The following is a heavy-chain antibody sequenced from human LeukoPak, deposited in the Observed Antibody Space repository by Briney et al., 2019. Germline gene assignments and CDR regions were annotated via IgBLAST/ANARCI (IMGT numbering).Heavy chain of an antibody. CDR1: GFTFSSYA. V-gene: IGHV3-23*01. Sequence: GGSLRLSCAASGFTFSSYAMSWVRQAPGKGLKWVSAISGSGGSTYYADSVKGRFTISRDNSKNTLYLQMNSLRAEDTAVYYCAKSTSDSSGYYLDYWGQGTLVTVSS. CDR3: AKSTSDSSGYYLDY. J-gene: IGHJ4*02. CDR2: ISGSGGST. D-gene: IGHD3-22*01.